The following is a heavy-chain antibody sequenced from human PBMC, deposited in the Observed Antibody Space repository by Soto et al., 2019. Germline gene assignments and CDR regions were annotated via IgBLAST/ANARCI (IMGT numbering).Heavy chain of an antibody. CDR3: AGVNCGGDCYQDY. CDR1: GGSISSYY. Sequence: NPSETLSLTCTVSGGSISSYYWSWIRQPPGKGLEWIGYIYYSGSTNYNPSLKSRVTISVDTSKNQFSLKLSSVTAADTAVYYCAGVNCGGDCYQDYGGQGTLATVSS. V-gene: IGHV4-59*01. D-gene: IGHD2-21*02. J-gene: IGHJ4*02. CDR2: IYYSGST.